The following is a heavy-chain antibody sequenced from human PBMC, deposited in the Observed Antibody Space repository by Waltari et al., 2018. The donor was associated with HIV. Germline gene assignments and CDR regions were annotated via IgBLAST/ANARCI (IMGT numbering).Heavy chain of an antibody. J-gene: IGHJ2*01. D-gene: IGHD5-18*01. Sequence: QLQLQESGPGLVKPSETLSLTCTVSGGSISSSSYYWGWIRQPPGKGLEWMWSIYYSGSPYCPPSLKGRVTIAVDTSKNQFSLKLSSVTAADPAVYYCARVQTGVDTAMVNRYFVLWGRGTLVTVSS. V-gene: IGHV4-39*01. CDR2: IYYSGSP. CDR3: ARVQTGVDTAMVNRYFVL. CDR1: GGSISSSSYY.